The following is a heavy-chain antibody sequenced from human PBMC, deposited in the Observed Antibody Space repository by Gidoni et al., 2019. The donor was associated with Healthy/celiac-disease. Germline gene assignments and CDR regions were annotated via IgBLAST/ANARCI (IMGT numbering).Heavy chain of an antibody. V-gene: IGHV3-23*01. CDR1: GFTFSSYA. J-gene: IGHJ4*02. D-gene: IGHD6-19*01. CDR2: ISGSGGST. CDR3: AKMVSGRRAFDY. Sequence: EVQLLESGGGLVQPGGSLRLSCAASGFTFSSYAMSWVRQAPGKGLVWVSAISGSGGSTYYADSVKGRFTISRDNSKNTLYLQMNSLRAEDTAVYYCAKMVSGRRAFDYWGQGTLVTVSS.